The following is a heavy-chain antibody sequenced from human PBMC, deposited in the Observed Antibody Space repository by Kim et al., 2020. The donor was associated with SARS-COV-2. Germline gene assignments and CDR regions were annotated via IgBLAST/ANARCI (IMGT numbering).Heavy chain of an antibody. CDR2: ISYDGSNK. V-gene: IGHV3-30-3*01. CDR1: GFTFSSYA. J-gene: IGHJ6*02. CDR3: ARDGYYCGGDCYSPRGGMDV. Sequence: GGSLRLSCAASGFTFSSYAMHWVRQAPGKGLEWVAVISYDGSNKYYADSVKGRFTISRDNSKNTLYLQMNSLRAEDTAVYYCARDGYYCGGDCYSPRGGMDVWGQGTTVTVSS. D-gene: IGHD2-21*01.